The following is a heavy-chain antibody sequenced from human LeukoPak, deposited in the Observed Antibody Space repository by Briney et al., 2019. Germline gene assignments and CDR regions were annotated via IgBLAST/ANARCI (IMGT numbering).Heavy chain of an antibody. J-gene: IGHJ4*02. Sequence: ASVKVSCKVSGYTLTELSMHWVRQAPGKGLEWMGGFDPEDGETIYAQKFQDRVTMTEDTSTDTAYMEVSSLRSEDTAVYYCATTKSSGWSSRGDDYWGQGTLVTVSS. CDR3: ATTKSSGWSSRGDDY. V-gene: IGHV1-24*01. D-gene: IGHD6-19*01. CDR2: FDPEDGET. CDR1: GYTLTELS.